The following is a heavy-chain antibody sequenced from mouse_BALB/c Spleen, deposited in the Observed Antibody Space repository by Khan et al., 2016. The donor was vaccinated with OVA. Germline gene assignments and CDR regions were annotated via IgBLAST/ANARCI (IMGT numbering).Heavy chain of an antibody. CDR1: GFTFSSYG. CDR2: ISGDSNTI. V-gene: IGHV5-17*02. J-gene: IGHJ2*01. Sequence: EVELVESGGGLVQPGGSRKLSCAASGFTFSSYGMHWVRQAPEKGLEWVAYISGDSNTIYYAVTVKGRFTISRDNPKNTLFLQMTSLMSEDTARYYCATSYFYGYYFDYWGPGTTLTVSS. CDR3: ATSYFYGYYFDY. D-gene: IGHD1-1*01.